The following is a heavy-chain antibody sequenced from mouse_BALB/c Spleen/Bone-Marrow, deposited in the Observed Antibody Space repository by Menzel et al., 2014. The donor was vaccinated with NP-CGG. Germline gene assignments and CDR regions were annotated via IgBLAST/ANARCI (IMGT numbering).Heavy chain of an antibody. J-gene: IGHJ2*01. D-gene: IGHD2-3*01. CDR3: ARRGDGYYLDY. V-gene: IGHV2-9*02. CDR2: IWAGGST. Sequence: VQLQESGPGLVAPSQSLSITCTVSGFSLTSYGVHWVRQPPGKGLEWLGVIWAGGSTNYNSALMSRLSISKDNSKSQVFLKMNGLQTDDTAMYYCARRGDGYYLDYWGQGTTLTVSS. CDR1: GFSLTSYG.